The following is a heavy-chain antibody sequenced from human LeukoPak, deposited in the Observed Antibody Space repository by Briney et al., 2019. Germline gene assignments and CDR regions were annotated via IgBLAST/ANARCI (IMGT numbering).Heavy chain of an antibody. D-gene: IGHD2-21*02. Sequence: GGSLRLSCAASGFTFNTYWMSWVRQAPGKGLEWVSAISGSGGSTYYADSVKGRFTISRDNSKNTLYLQMNSLRAEDTAVYYCAKREVTAFDYWGQGTLVTVSS. J-gene: IGHJ4*02. CDR2: ISGSGGST. CDR3: AKREVTAFDY. CDR1: GFTFNTYW. V-gene: IGHV3-23*01.